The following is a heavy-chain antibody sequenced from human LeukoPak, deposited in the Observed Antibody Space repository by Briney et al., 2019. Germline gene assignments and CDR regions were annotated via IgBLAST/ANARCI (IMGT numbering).Heavy chain of an antibody. J-gene: IGHJ4*02. CDR1: IGSISSGDYY. CDR3: ARANVDYYDSSGYYSYFDY. CDR2: IYHSGST. D-gene: IGHD3-22*01. Sequence: SETLSLTCTVSIGSISSGDYYWSWIRQPPGKGLEWIGYIYHSGSTYYNPSLKSRVTISVDRSKNQFSLKLSSVTAADTAVYYCARANVDYYDSSGYYSYFDYWGQGTLVTVSS. V-gene: IGHV4-30-2*01.